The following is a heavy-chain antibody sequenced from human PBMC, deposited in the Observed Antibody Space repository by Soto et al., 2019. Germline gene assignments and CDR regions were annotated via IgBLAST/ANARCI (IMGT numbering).Heavy chain of an antibody. V-gene: IGHV4-31*03. Sequence: QVQLQESGPGLVKPSQTLSLTCTVSGGSISSGGYYWSWIRQHPGKGLEWIGYIYYSGSTYYNPSLKSRVTISVDTSKNQFSLKLSSVTAADTAVYYCARDTKVDYYYGMDVWGQGTTVTVSS. CDR1: GGSISSGGYY. CDR2: IYYSGST. J-gene: IGHJ6*02. D-gene: IGHD1-26*01. CDR3: ARDTKVDYYYGMDV.